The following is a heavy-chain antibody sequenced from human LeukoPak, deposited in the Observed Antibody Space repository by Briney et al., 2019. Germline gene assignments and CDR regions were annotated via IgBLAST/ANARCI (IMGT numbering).Heavy chain of an antibody. Sequence: GGSLRLSCAASGFTFSSYGMHWVRQAPGKGLEWVAVIWYDGSNKYYADSVKGRFTISRDNSKNTLYLQMNSLRAEDTAVYYCAGGRGKRITMFRVFDYWGQGTLVTVSS. CDR2: IWYDGSNK. J-gene: IGHJ4*02. D-gene: IGHD3-10*01. V-gene: IGHV3-33*01. CDR3: AGGRGKRITMFRVFDY. CDR1: GFTFSSYG.